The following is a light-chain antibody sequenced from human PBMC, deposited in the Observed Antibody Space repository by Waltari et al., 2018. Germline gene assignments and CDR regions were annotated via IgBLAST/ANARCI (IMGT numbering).Light chain of an antibody. CDR2: AAS. J-gene: IGKJ4*01. CDR3: QQSYSTPQALT. V-gene: IGKV1-39*01. Sequence: DIQMTQSPSSLSASVGDRVTITRRASQSISSYLNLYQQKPGKAPKLLIYAASSLQSGVPSRFSGSGSGTEFTLTISSLQPEDFATYYCQQSYSTPQALTFGGGTKVEIK. CDR1: QSISSY.